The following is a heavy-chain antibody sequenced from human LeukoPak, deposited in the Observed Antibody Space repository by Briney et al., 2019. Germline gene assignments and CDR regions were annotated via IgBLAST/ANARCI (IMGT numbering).Heavy chain of an antibody. CDR2: IWSDGANK. CDR1: GFTFSTYG. Sequence: PGGSLRLSCAASGFTFSTYGMHWVRQVPGKGLEWVAVIWSDGANKYYADSVKGRFTISRDNSKSTLFLQMNTLRAEDTAVYYCARGSPIAATIIDYWGQGTLVTVSS. J-gene: IGHJ4*02. D-gene: IGHD2-15*01. CDR3: ARGSPIAATIIDY. V-gene: IGHV3-33*01.